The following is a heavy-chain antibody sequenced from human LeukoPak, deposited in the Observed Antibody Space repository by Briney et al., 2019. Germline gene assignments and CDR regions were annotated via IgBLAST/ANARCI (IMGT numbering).Heavy chain of an antibody. V-gene: IGHV3-9*01. CDR1: GFTFDDYA. D-gene: IGHD5-18*01. J-gene: IGHJ4*02. CDR2: ISWNSGSI. CDR3: AKDMWAREGIQLWLTVDY. Sequence: GGSLRLSCAASGFTFDDYAMHWVRHAPGKGLEWVSGISWNSGSIGYADSVKGRFTISRDNAKNSLYLQMNSLRAEDTALYYCAKDMWAREGIQLWLTVDYWGQGTLVTVSS.